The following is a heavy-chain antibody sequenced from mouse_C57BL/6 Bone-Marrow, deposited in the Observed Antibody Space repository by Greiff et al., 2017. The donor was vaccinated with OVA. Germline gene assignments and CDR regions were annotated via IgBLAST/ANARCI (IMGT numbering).Heavy chain of an antibody. CDR3: ARRRELSDYFDY. D-gene: IGHD4-1*01. CDR1: GYTFTSYW. CDR2: IYPGSGST. V-gene: IGHV1-55*01. J-gene: IGHJ2*01. Sequence: QVQLQQPGAEHGKPGASVKMSCEASGYTFTSYWITWVKQRPGQGLEWIGDIYPGSGSTNYNEKFKSKATLTVDTSSSPAYMQLSSLTSEDSAVYYCARRRELSDYFDYWGQGTTLTVSS.